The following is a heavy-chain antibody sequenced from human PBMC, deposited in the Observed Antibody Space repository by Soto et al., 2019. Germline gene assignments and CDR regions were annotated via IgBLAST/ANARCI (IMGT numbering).Heavy chain of an antibody. J-gene: IGHJ6*02. D-gene: IGHD6-13*01. CDR2: IWNDGSGN. CDR1: GFTFNNYG. V-gene: IGHV3-33*01. Sequence: QVQLVESGGGVVQPGGSLRLSCAASGFTFNNYGMHWVRQAPGKGLEWVAVIWNDGSGNYYANSVKGRFTISRDNSKNTLYLQMSSLRVEGTAVYFCARRQISPPTRGAAAARGGMDVWGHGTTVTVSS. CDR3: ARRQISPPTRGAAAARGGMDV.